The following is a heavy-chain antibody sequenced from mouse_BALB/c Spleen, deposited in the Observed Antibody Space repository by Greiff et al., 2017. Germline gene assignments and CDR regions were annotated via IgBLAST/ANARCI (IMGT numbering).Heavy chain of an antibody. Sequence: EVMLVESGGGLVQPGGSLKLSCAASGFTFSSYTMSWVRQTPEKRLEWVAYISNGGGSTYYPDNVKGRFTISRDNAKNTLYLQMSSLKSEDTAMYYCARLDGYYWYFDVWGAGTTVTVSS. CDR2: ISNGGGST. D-gene: IGHD2-3*01. V-gene: IGHV5-12-2*01. J-gene: IGHJ1*01. CDR1: GFTFSSYT. CDR3: ARLDGYYWYFDV.